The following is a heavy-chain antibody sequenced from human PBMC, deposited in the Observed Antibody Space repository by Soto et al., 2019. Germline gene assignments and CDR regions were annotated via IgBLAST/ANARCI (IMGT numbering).Heavy chain of an antibody. CDR2: ISHDGTFK. CDR1: GFSFSSFG. V-gene: IGHV3-30*18. CDR3: AKDYGPKAPYPYSNTHTDF. D-gene: IGHD6-13*01. J-gene: IGHJ4*02. Sequence: LRLCCEASGFSFSSFGLHWVRQAPGKGLEWVAVISHDGTFKDYADSVKGRFTISRVNSESTLFLQMNSLGPNDTAVYYCAKDYGPKAPYPYSNTHTDFWGQGTRVTVSS.